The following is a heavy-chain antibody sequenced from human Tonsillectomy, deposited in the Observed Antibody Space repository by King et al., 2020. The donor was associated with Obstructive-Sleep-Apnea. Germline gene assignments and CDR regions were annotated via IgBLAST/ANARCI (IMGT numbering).Heavy chain of an antibody. CDR3: ARDGGSWEYYFDY. J-gene: IGHJ4*02. CDR1: GFTFSSYS. CDR2: ISSSSSYI. V-gene: IGHV3-21*01. D-gene: IGHD1-26*01. Sequence: EVQLVESGGGLVKPGGSLRLSCAASGFTFSSYSMNWVRQAPGKGLEWVSSISSSSSYIYYADSVKGRFTISRDNAKNSLYLQMNSLRAEDTAVYYCARDGGSWEYYFDYWGQGTLVTVSS.